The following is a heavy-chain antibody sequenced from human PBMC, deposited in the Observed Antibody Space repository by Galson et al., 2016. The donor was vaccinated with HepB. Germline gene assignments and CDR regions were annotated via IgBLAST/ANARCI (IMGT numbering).Heavy chain of an antibody. CDR2: ISDDGSQK. D-gene: IGHD3-22*01. CDR3: ARGYYYDSSAYYKYEGAKDCFEY. J-gene: IGHJ4*02. Sequence: SLRLSCAASGLTFRGYGMHWVRQAPGKGLEWVAIISDDGSQKYYADSVKGRFTISRDNSKNTVSLQVNSLRPEDTGVYYCARGYYYDSSAYYKYEGAKDCFEYLGQGTLVTVSS. CDR1: GLTFRGYG. V-gene: IGHV3-30*03.